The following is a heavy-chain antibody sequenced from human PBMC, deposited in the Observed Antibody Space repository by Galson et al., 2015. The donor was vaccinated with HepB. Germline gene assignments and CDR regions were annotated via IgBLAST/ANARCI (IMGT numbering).Heavy chain of an antibody. CDR1: GLSLKNYA. V-gene: IGHV3-23*01. J-gene: IGHJ5*02. Sequence: SLRLSCAGSGLSLKNYAMGWVRQAPGKGLEWVSGISTSGGDTFYADSVRGRFITSRENSRNTLFLEMSSLRAEDTAVYYCAITGLGDYIWGSYRPDWFDPWGQGTLVAVSS. CDR2: ISTSGGDT. D-gene: IGHD3-16*02. CDR3: AITGLGDYIWGSYRPDWFDP.